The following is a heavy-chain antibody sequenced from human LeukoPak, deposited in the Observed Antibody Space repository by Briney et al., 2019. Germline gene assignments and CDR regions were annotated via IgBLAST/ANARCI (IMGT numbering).Heavy chain of an antibody. CDR1: GALLIELS. CDR3: ATAAEIYYYDTGGI. D-gene: IGHD3-22*01. J-gene: IGHJ3*02. CDR2: FDPEADET. Sequence: ASVKVSCKVSGALLIELSIHWVRQSPGKGLEWMGGFDPEADETVYAQNFHGRVTVTDDTLSDTTYMELSSLRSEDTAVYYCATAAEIYYYDTGGIWGQGTMVTVSS. V-gene: IGHV1-24*01.